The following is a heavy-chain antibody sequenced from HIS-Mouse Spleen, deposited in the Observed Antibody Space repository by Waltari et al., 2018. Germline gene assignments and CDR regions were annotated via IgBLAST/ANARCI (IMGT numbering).Heavy chain of an antibody. D-gene: IGHD3-22*01. CDR2: ISGSGGRT. CDR1: GFTFSSYA. CDR3: AKVRGHHYYDSSGYHYYFDY. J-gene: IGHJ4*02. Sequence: EVQLLESGGGLVQPGGSLILSFAASGFTFSSYAMIWVRKAPGKGLEWVSAISGSGGRTYYADSVKGRFTISRDNSKNTLYLQMNSLRAEDTAVYYCAKVRGHHYYDSSGYHYYFDYWGQGTLVTVSS. V-gene: IGHV3-23*01.